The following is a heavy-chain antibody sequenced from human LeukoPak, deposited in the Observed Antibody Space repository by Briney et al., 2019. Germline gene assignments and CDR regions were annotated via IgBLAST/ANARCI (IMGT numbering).Heavy chain of an antibody. CDR2: INHSGST. CDR3: ARANLTHTYYFDY. J-gene: IGHJ4*02. V-gene: IGHV4-34*01. CDR1: GGSFSGYY. D-gene: IGHD1-1*01. Sequence: SGTLSLTCAVYGGSFSGYYWSWIRQPPGKGLEWIAEINHSGSTNYNPSLKSRVTISVDTSKNQFSLKLSSVTAADTAVYYCARANLTHTYYFDYWGQGTLVTVSS.